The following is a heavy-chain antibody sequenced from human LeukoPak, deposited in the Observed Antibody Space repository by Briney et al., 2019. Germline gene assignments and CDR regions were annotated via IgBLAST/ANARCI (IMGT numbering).Heavy chain of an antibody. CDR3: AREGFLVGATTRVGHNWFDP. CDR1: GYTFTGYY. D-gene: IGHD1-26*01. Sequence: ASVKVSCKASGYTFTGYYMHWVRQAPGQGLEWMGWINPNSGGTNYAQKFQGRVTMTRDTSIGTAYMELSRLRSDDTAVYYCAREGFLVGATTRVGHNWFDPWGQGTLVTVSS. CDR2: INPNSGGT. J-gene: IGHJ5*02. V-gene: IGHV1-2*02.